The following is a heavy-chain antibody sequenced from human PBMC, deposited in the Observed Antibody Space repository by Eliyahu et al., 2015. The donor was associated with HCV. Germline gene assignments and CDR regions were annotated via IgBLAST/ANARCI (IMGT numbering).Heavy chain of an antibody. CDR2: ISWNSGSI. Sequence: EVQLVESGGGLVQPGRSLRLSCAASGFTXDDYAMHWXRQXPGKGXEWVXGISWNSGSIGYADSVKGRFTISRDNAKNSLYLQMNSLRAEDTALYYCAKDRGGMVRGNYGMDVWGQGTTVTVSS. CDR3: AKDRGGMVRGNYGMDV. CDR1: GFTXDDYA. J-gene: IGHJ6*02. D-gene: IGHD3-10*01. V-gene: IGHV3-9*01.